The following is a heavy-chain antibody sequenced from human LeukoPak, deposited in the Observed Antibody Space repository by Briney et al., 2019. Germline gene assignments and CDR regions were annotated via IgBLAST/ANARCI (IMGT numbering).Heavy chain of an antibody. CDR2: IYYSGST. V-gene: IGHV4-39*07. J-gene: IGHJ5*02. CDR1: GGSISSSSYY. D-gene: IGHD3-10*01. Sequence: SETLSLTCTVSGGSISSSSYYWGWIRQPPGKGLEWIGSIYYSGSTYYNPSLKSRVTISVDTSKNQFSLKLSSVTAADTAVYYCARGGVTMVREPMNWFDPWGQGTLVTVSS. CDR3: ARGGVTMVREPMNWFDP.